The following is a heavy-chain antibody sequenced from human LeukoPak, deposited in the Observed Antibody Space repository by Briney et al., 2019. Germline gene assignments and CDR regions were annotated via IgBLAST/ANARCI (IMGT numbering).Heavy chain of an antibody. D-gene: IGHD3-10*01. Sequence: ASVKVSCKASGYTFTSYAMHWVRQAPGQRLEWMGWINAGNGNTKYSQKFQGRVTMTRNTSISTAYMELSSLRSEDTAVYYCARDNYSLVSGTDGGRGTLVTVSS. CDR1: GYTFTSYA. J-gene: IGHJ4*02. V-gene: IGHV1-3*01. CDR2: INAGNGNT. CDR3: ARDNYSLVSGTD.